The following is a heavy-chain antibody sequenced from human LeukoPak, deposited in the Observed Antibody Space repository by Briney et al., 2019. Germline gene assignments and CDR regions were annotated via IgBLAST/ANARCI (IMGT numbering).Heavy chain of an antibody. CDR2: VNSDGSST. D-gene: IGHD5-24*01. CDR1: GFTFSSYW. CDR3: ARDGYNLDTFDI. V-gene: IGHV3-74*01. Sequence: GGSLRLSCAASGFTFSSYWMHWVRQAPGKGLVWVSRVNSDGSSTTYADSVKGRFTVSRDNAKNTVFLQMNSLRAEDTAVYHCARDGYNLDTFDIWGQGTMVTVSS. J-gene: IGHJ3*02.